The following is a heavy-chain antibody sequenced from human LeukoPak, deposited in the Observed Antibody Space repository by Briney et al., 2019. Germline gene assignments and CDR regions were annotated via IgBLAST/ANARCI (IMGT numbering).Heavy chain of an antibody. D-gene: IGHD3-9*01. CDR2: IYYSGST. CDR3: ARLGGLRYDAFDI. J-gene: IGHJ3*02. V-gene: IGHV4-61*01. CDR1: GGSVSSGSYY. Sequence: SETLSLTCTVSGGSVSSGSYYWSWIRQPPGKGLEWIGYIYYSGSTNYSPSLKSRVTVSVDTSKNQFSLKLRSVTAADTAVYYCARLGGLRYDAFDIWGQGTMVTVSS.